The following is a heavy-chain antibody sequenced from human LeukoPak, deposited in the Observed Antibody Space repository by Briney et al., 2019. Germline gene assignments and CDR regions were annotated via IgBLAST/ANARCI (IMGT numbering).Heavy chain of an antibody. D-gene: IGHD2-8*01. CDR3: ARGGLRVMVYRLYYMDV. CDR2: INPNSGDT. CDR1: GYSFTGYY. Sequence: ASVKVSCKASGYSFTGYYMHWVRQAPGQGLEWMGWINPNSGDTKYAQKFQGRVTMNRDTSISTAYMELTRLRSDDTAVYYCARGGLRVMVYRLYYMDVWGKGTTVTVSS. V-gene: IGHV1-2*02. J-gene: IGHJ6*03.